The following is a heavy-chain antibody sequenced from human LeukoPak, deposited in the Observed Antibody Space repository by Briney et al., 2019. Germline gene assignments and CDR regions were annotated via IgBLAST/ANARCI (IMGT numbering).Heavy chain of an antibody. V-gene: IGHV1-18*01. D-gene: IGHD2-8*02. CDR2: ISAYNGNT. J-gene: IGHJ4*02. Sequence: ASVKVSCKASGYTFTSYGISWVRQAPGQGFEWMGWISAYNGNTNYAQKLQGRVTMTTDTSTSTAYMELRSLRSDDTAVYYCARDRSVVYAQGVFDYWGQGTLVTVSS. CDR1: GYTFTSYG. CDR3: ARDRSVVYAQGVFDY.